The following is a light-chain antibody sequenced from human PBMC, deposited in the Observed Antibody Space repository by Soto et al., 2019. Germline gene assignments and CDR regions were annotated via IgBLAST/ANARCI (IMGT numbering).Light chain of an antibody. CDR1: RSNIGAGYG. CDR3: QSYDSSLTSWV. J-gene: IGLJ3*02. Sequence: QPVLTQPPSVSGAPGQRVTISCTGSRSNIGAGYGVNWYQQLPGTAPRLLMYGNNNRPSGVPDRFSGSNSGTSASLAITGLQAEDEADYYCQSYDSSLTSWVFGGGTKVTVL. V-gene: IGLV1-40*01. CDR2: GNN.